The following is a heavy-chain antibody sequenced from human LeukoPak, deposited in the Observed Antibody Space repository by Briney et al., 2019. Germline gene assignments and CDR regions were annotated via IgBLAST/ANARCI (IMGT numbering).Heavy chain of an antibody. CDR3: ASSGSYRFDY. CDR1: GFTFSSYS. CDR2: ITASGTAM. V-gene: IGHV3-48*02. Sequence: PGGSLRLSCAASGFTFSSYSMNWVRQAPGKGLEWVSHITASGTAMFYADSVKGHFTISRDNAKNSLYLQMNSLRDEDTAVYYCASSGSYRFDYWGQGTLATVSS. D-gene: IGHD1-26*01. J-gene: IGHJ4*02.